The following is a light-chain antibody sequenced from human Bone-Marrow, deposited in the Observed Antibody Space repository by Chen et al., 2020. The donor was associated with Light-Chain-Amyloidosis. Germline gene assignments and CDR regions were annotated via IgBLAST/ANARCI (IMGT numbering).Light chain of an antibody. J-gene: IGLJ3*02. CDR3: QVWDRSSDRPV. Sequence: SYVLTQPSSVSVVPGQTATIACGGNNIGSTSVHWYQQTPGQAPLLVVYDDSDRPSGIPERLSGSNSGNTATLTISRVEVGDEADYYCQVWDRSSDRPVFGGGTKLTVL. CDR2: DDS. V-gene: IGLV3-21*02. CDR1: NIGSTS.